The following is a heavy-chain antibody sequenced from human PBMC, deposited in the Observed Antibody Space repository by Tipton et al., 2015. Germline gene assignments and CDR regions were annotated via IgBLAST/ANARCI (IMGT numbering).Heavy chain of an antibody. Sequence: TLSLTCAVSAYSISSDYYWGWIRQPPGKGLEWIGSISHSGNTYYNPSLKSRVTMSRDTYKNHFSLKLTSVTAADTAVYYCACQDYDSLTRDYQTVDYWGQGTLVTVSS. V-gene: IGHV4-38-2*01. J-gene: IGHJ4*02. CDR2: ISHSGNT. CDR3: ACQDYDSLTRDYQTVDY. D-gene: IGHD3-9*01. CDR1: AYSISSDYY.